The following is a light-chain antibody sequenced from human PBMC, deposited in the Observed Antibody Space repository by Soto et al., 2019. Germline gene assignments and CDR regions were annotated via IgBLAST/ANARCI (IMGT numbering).Light chain of an antibody. CDR1: QSMSSW. V-gene: IGKV1-5*01. Sequence: DIQMTQSPSTLSASVGDRVTITCRASQSMSSWLAWYQQKPGQAPNLLIYDASSLESGVPPRFSGSRSETEFTLTISSLQPDVFAFYYGKLYYLLGRGTKLEIK. J-gene: IGKJ2*01. CDR3: KLYYL. CDR2: DAS.